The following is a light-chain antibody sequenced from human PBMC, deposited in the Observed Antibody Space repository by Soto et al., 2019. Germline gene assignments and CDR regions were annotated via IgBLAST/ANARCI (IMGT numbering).Light chain of an antibody. V-gene: IGKV3-20*01. CDR3: QQYGSSPGYT. Sequence: EVVLTQSPATLSVSPGDRATLSCRASQSVSRNLAWYQQKPGQAPRLLIYGASTRATGVPARFSGSGSATEFTLSISRLEPEDFAVYYCQQYGSSPGYTFGQGTKLEIK. CDR1: QSVSRN. J-gene: IGKJ2*01. CDR2: GAS.